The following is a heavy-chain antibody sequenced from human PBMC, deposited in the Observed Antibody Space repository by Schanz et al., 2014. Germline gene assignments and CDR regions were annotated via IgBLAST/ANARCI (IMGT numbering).Heavy chain of an antibody. Sequence: EVQLVESGGGLVQPGGSLKLSCSASGFTFRNYALSWVRQAPGKGLAWVSAISGSGGSTYYADSVKGRFTISRDNAKNTLYLQMNSLRAEDTAVYYCARPLGPNYYYYGLDVWGQGTTVTVSS. V-gene: IGHV3-23*04. CDR1: GFTFRNYA. CDR2: ISGSGGST. J-gene: IGHJ6*02. CDR3: ARPLGPNYYYYGLDV.